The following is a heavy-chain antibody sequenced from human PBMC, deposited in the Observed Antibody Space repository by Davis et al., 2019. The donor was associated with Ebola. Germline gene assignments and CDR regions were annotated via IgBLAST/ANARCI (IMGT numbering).Heavy chain of an antibody. CDR2: ISGSGGRT. Sequence: ESLKISCAASGFTFSSYAMSWVRQAPGKGLEWVSAISGSGGRTYYADSVKGRFTISRANPKNTLYLQMNSLRAEDTAVYYCAKGGYDFWSGSYYYYYYGMDVWGQETTVTVSS. D-gene: IGHD3-3*01. CDR1: GFTFSSYA. V-gene: IGHV3-23*01. CDR3: AKGGYDFWSGSYYYYYYGMDV. J-gene: IGHJ6*02.